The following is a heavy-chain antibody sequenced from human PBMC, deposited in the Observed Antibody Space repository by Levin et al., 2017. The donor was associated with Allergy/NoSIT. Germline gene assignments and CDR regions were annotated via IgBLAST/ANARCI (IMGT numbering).Heavy chain of an antibody. J-gene: IGHJ5*02. D-gene: IGHD3-10*01. CDR3: AREVSVYYGSGSHPNGFDP. V-gene: IGHV1-2*02. CDR1: GCTFTGYY. Sequence: GESLKISCKASGCTFTGYYMHWVRQAPGQGLEWMGWINPNSGGTNYAQKFQGRVTMTRDTSISTAYMELSRLRSDDTAVYYCAREVSVYYGSGSHPNGFDPWGQGTLVTVSS. CDR2: INPNSGGT.